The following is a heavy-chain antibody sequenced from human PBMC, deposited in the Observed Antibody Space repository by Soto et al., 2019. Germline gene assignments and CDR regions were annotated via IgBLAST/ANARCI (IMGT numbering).Heavy chain of an antibody. D-gene: IGHD3-16*02. Sequence: GASVKVSCKASGYTFTSYAMHWVRQAPGQRLKWMGWINAGNGNTKYSQKFQGRVTITRDTSASTAYMELSSLRSEDTAVYYCARDPYYDYVWGSYRPGFYGMDVWGQGTTVTVSS. CDR1: GYTFTSYA. CDR3: ARDPYYDYVWGSYRPGFYGMDV. CDR2: INAGNGNT. V-gene: IGHV1-3*01. J-gene: IGHJ6*02.